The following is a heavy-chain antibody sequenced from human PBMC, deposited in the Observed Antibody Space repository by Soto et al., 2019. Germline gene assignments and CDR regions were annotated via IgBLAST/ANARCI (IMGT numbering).Heavy chain of an antibody. CDR1: VGSSSVYY. D-gene: IGHD7-27*01. CDR3: ARVPGP. Sequence: NPSEPLSLTFAVYVGSSSVYYWTWIRQPPGTGLEWIGEINHSGSTNYNPSLKSRVTISVDTSKNQFSLKLSSVTAADTAVYYCARVPGPWGQGTLVTVS. J-gene: IGHJ5*02. CDR2: INHSGST. V-gene: IGHV4-34*01.